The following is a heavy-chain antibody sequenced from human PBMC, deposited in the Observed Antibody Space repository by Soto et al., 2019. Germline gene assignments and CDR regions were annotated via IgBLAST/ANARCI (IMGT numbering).Heavy chain of an antibody. CDR1: GGSISSYY. V-gene: IGHV4-59*01. CDR3: ARDRVRNWFDP. CDR2: IYYSGST. D-gene: IGHD4-4*01. J-gene: IGHJ5*02. Sequence: PSETLSLTCTVSGGSISSYYWSWIRQPPGKGLEWIGYIYYSGSTNYNPSLKSRVTTSVDTSKNQFSLKLSSVTAADTAVYYCARDRVRNWFDPWGQGTLVTVSS.